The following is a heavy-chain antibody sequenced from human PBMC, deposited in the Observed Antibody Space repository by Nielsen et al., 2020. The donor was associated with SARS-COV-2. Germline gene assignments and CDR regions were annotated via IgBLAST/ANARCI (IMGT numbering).Heavy chain of an antibody. CDR3: ARDRVTVTTAGGWFDP. CDR2: IYHSGST. CDR1: GGSISSSNW. Sequence: SETLSLTCAVSGGSISSSNWWSWVRQPPGKGLEWIGEIYHSGSTNYNPSLKSRVTISVDKSKNQFSLKLSSVTAADTAGYYCARDRVTVTTAGGWFDPWGQGTLVTVSS. V-gene: IGHV4-4*02. J-gene: IGHJ5*02. D-gene: IGHD4-11*01.